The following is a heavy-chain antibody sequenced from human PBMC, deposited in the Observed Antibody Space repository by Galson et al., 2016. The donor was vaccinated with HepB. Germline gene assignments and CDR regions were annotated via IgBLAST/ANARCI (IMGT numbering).Heavy chain of an antibody. D-gene: IGHD3-16*01. Sequence: SLRLSCAASDFMFSNYDMQWARQAPGKGLEWVSYIGWNPATLKYADSAKGRFTISRDNAKNSVYLQMTNLGGEDTAVYFCARDKDYGFDYWGQGVLVTVSS. CDR2: IGWNPATL. CDR1: DFMFSNYD. J-gene: IGHJ4*02. V-gene: IGHV3-48*03. CDR3: ARDKDYGFDY.